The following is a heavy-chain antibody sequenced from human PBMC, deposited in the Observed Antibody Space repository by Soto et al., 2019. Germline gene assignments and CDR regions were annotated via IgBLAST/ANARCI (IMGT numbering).Heavy chain of an antibody. CDR2: IIPILGIA. J-gene: IGHJ4*02. CDR1: GGTFSSYT. CDR3: ARENYYGSGSDEGHFDY. D-gene: IGHD3-10*01. Sequence: QVQLVQSGAEVKKPGSSVKVSCKASGGTFSSYTISWVRQAPGQGLEWMGRIIPILGIANYAQKFQGRVTISADKSTSTAYMEVSSLRSEDTAVYYCARENYYGSGSDEGHFDYWGQGTLVTVSS. V-gene: IGHV1-69*08.